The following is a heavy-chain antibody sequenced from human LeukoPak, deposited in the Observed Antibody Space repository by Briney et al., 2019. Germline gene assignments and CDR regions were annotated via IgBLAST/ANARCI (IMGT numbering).Heavy chain of an antibody. CDR2: FYHGEST. CDR1: GYTVSTSYY. D-gene: IGHD3-9*01. CDR3: ARENNVFQYAFDA. Sequence: SETLSLTCTVSGYTVSTSYYWDWIRPPPGKGLEWIWTFYHGESTYYNASLKSRVTISVDTSKNQFYLNLTSVTAEDTAVYYCARENNVFQYAFDAWGQESPVTVSS. J-gene: IGHJ5*02. V-gene: IGHV4-38-2*02.